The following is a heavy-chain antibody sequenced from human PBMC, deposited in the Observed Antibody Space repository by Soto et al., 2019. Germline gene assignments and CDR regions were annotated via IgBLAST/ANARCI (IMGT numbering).Heavy chain of an antibody. D-gene: IGHD6-19*01. V-gene: IGHV1-18*01. J-gene: IGHJ6*03. CDR1: GYSFTNYG. CDR3: ARDRGVAPPVAGNTHYYYYMDV. Sequence: QDQLVQSGVEVKKPGASVKVSCKASGYSFTNYGITWVRQAPGQGFEWMGWISAYNGNTNYAQKFQGRVTLTTDASKSQGYLELRSLRSDDTAVYYCARDRGVAPPVAGNTHYYYYMDVWGKGTTVTVSS. CDR2: ISAYNGNT.